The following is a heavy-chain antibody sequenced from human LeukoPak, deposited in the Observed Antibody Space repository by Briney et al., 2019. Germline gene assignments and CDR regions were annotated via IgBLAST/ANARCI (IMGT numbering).Heavy chain of an antibody. Sequence: PSETLSLTCAVYGETFIHNFWTWIRQPPGKGLEWIGQINHSGSTYYNPSLKSRVTILADTSKNQFSLKLTSVTAADTAVYYCARAMPYFYGSIAVPGTIDYWGQGILVTVSS. CDR1: GETFIHNF. CDR2: INHSGST. CDR3: ARAMPYFYGSIAVPGTIDY. D-gene: IGHD6-19*01. J-gene: IGHJ4*02. V-gene: IGHV4-34*01.